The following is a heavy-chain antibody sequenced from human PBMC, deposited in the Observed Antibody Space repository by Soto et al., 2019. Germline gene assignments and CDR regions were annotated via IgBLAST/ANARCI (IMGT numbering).Heavy chain of an antibody. CDR2: IIPIFGTA. D-gene: IGHD5-18*01. CDR1: GGTFSSYA. CDR3: ARGRGDDGYSYGYGAFDI. V-gene: IGHV1-69*13. Sequence: ASVKVSCKACGGTFSSYAISWVRQAPGQGLEWMGGIIPIFGTANYAQKFQGRVTITADESTSTAYMELSSLRSEDTAVYYCARGRGDDGYSYGYGAFDIWGQGTMVTVSS. J-gene: IGHJ3*02.